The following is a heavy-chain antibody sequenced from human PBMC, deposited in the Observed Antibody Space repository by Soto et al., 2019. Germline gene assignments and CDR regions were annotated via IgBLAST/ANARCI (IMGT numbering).Heavy chain of an antibody. Sequence: QTGGSLRLSCAASGFTFSSYAMSWVRQAPGKGLEWVSTISGSGGTTSYADSVKGRFTISRDNSKNTLFLQMNSLRAEDTAVYYCAKSTGYSGSSLFDPWGQGTLVTVYS. J-gene: IGHJ5*02. CDR3: AKSTGYSGSSLFDP. CDR1: GFTFSSYA. D-gene: IGHD6-6*01. V-gene: IGHV3-23*01. CDR2: ISGSGGTT.